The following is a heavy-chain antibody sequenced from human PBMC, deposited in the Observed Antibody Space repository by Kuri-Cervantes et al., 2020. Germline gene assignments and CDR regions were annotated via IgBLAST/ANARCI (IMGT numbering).Heavy chain of an antibody. V-gene: IGHV3-30*14. Sequence: GGSLRLSCAASGFTFSSYAMHWVRQAPGKGLEWVAVISYDGSNKYYADSVKGRFTISRDNSKNTLYLQMNSLRAEDTAVYYCARDPGTYYDFWSGLNYYYYGMDVCGQGTTV. J-gene: IGHJ6*02. D-gene: IGHD3-3*01. CDR3: ARDPGTYYDFWSGLNYYYYGMDV. CDR2: ISYDGSNK. CDR1: GFTFSSYA.